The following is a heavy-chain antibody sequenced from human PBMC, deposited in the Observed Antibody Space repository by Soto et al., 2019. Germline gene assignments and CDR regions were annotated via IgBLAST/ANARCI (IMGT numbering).Heavy chain of an antibody. CDR1: GYTFIRYR. CDR2: ISPYNDYT. D-gene: IGHD3-16*01. Sequence: QVQLVQSAGEVKKPGASVKVSCKASGYTFIRYRITWVRQAPGQGLEWMGWISPYNDYTIYAQKLQGRVTMTTDTSTRTVYLDLRSLKSDDTAVYYCARGGYYDNTWGKLSHYGLDVW. CDR3: ARGGYYDNTWGKLSHYGLDV. J-gene: IGHJ6*01. V-gene: IGHV1-18*01.